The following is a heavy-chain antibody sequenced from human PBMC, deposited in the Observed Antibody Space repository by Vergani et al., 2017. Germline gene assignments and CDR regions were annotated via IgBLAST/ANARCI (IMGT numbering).Heavy chain of an antibody. V-gene: IGHV3-23*04. CDR1: GGTFSSYA. D-gene: IGHD3-3*01. J-gene: IGHJ4*02. Sequence: VQLVQSGAEVKKPGSSVKVSCKASGGTFSSYAMSWVRQAPGKGLEWVAAISGSGGRTYYADSGKSRFTISRDNSKNTLYLQMNSLRAEDTAVYYCAKSAPLRPYYYVDYWGQGTLVTVSS. CDR3: AKSAPLRPYYYVDY. CDR2: ISGSGGRT.